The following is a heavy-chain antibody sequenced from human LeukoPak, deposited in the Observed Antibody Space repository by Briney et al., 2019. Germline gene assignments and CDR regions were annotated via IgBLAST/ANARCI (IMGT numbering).Heavy chain of an antibody. CDR1: GYTFTSYY. CDR2: INPSGGST. Sequence: ASVKVSCKASGYTFTSYYMHWVRQAPGQGLEWMGIINPSGGSTSYAQKFQGRVTMTRDTSTGTVYMELSSLRSEDTAVYYCARDSYYDSSGYYSNTDYWGQGTLVTVSS. V-gene: IGHV1-46*01. J-gene: IGHJ4*02. CDR3: ARDSYYDSSGYYSNTDY. D-gene: IGHD3-22*01.